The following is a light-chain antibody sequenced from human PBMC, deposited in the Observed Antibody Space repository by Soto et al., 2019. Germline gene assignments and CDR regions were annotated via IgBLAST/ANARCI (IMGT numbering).Light chain of an antibody. J-gene: IGKJ1*01. CDR1: QSISSW. V-gene: IGKV1-5*03. CDR3: QYWSDYCWT. Sequence: DIQLTQSTSTLSTSVGDRVTISCRSSQSISSWLAWYQQKPGKAPKLLIYNTSNLESGVPPRFGGSGSGTEFTLTISILQPDDFATYYCQYWSDYCWTFGQGTKVEIK. CDR2: NTS.